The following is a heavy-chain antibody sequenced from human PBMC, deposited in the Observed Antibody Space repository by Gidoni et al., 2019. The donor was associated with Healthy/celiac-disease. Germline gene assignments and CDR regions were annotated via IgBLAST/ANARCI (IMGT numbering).Heavy chain of an antibody. CDR3: ARENDYGDPRGWFDP. J-gene: IGHJ5*02. CDR2: INWNGGST. D-gene: IGHD4-17*01. Sequence: EVQLVESGGGVVRPGGSLRLSCSASGFTFDDYGMSWVRHAPGKGLEWVSGINWNGGSTGYADSVKGRFTISRDNAKNSLYLQMNSLRAEDTALYYCARENDYGDPRGWFDPWGQGTLVTVSS. CDR1: GFTFDDYG. V-gene: IGHV3-20*04.